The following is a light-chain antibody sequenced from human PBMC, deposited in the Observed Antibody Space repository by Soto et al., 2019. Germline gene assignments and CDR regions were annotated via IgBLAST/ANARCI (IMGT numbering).Light chain of an antibody. J-gene: IGLJ3*02. Sequence: QSALTQPPSASGSPGQSVTISCTGTSSDVGADKYVSWYQQYPGKAHKLMIYEVSKRPSAVPDRFSGSKSGNTASLTVSGLQAEDEADYYCTSYVGSNIWVFGGGTKLTVL. V-gene: IGLV2-8*01. CDR3: TSYVGSNIWV. CDR1: SSDVGADKY. CDR2: EVS.